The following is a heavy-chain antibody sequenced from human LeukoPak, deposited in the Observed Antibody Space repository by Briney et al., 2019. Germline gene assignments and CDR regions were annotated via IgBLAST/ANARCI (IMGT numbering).Heavy chain of an antibody. D-gene: IGHD3-10*01. CDR3: AKDFVPASYGGLDY. J-gene: IGHJ4*02. V-gene: IGHV3-30*18. CDR2: ISYDGSNK. CDR1: GFTFSSYG. Sequence: GGSLRLSCAASGFTFSSYGMHWVRQAPGKGLEWVAVISYDGSNKYYADSVKGRFTISRDNSKNTLYLQMNSLRAEDTAVYYCAKDFVPASYGGLDYWGRGTLVTVSS.